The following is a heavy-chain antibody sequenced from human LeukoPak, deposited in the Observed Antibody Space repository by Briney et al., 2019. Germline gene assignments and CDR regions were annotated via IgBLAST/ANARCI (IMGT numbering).Heavy chain of an antibody. CDR3: ARRVRVVDMRAAYYTGMDV. D-gene: IGHD3-10*01. CDR1: GGSFTVYY. V-gene: IGHV4-34*01. CDR2: INHIVAT. J-gene: IGHJ6*02. Sequence: SETLSLTSVVDGGSFTVYYWTWIRQSPGEGLEWIGEINHIVATDYNPSLRSRVTISVDTSITRFSLKVRSVTAADTAVYYCARRVRVVDMRAAYYTGMDVWGQGTTVTVSS.